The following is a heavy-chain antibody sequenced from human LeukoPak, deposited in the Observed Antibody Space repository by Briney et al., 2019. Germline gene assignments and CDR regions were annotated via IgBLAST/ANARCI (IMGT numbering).Heavy chain of an antibody. V-gene: IGHV1-18*01. CDR3: ARDSRFLEWLFSKVGGSYYFDY. CDR1: GYTFTSYG. CDR2: ISAYNGNT. D-gene: IGHD3-3*01. J-gene: IGHJ4*02. Sequence: ASVKVSCKASGYTFTSYGISWVRQAPGQGLEWMGWISAYNGNTNYAQKLQGRVTMTTDTSTSTAYMELRSLRSDDTAVYYCARDSRFLEWLFSKVGGSYYFDYWGQGTLVTVSS.